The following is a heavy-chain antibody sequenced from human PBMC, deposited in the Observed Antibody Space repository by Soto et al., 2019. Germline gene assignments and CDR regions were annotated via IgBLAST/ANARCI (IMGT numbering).Heavy chain of an antibody. D-gene: IGHD2-2*01. Sequence: SVKVSCKASGGTFSSYAISWVRQAPGQGLEWMGGIIPIFGTANYAQKFQGRVTITADESTSTAYMELSSLRSEDTAVYYCARVRCSSTSCWGWFDPWGQGTLVTVSS. CDR1: GGTFSSYA. J-gene: IGHJ5*02. V-gene: IGHV1-69*13. CDR2: IIPIFGTA. CDR3: ARVRCSSTSCWGWFDP.